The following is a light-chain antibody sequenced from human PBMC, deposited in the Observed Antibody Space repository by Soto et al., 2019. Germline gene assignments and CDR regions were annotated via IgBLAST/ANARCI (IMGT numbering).Light chain of an antibody. CDR2: HAS. J-gene: IGKJ1*01. CDR1: QSISSW. CDR3: QPGNSYPPT. Sequence: DIQMTQTPSTLSASVGDRVTITCRASQSISSWLAWYQQKPGTAPKVLIYHASTLQSGVPSRFSGSGSGTDFTLTISSLQPEDFATYYCQPGNSYPPTFGQGTKVDI. V-gene: IGKV1-5*01.